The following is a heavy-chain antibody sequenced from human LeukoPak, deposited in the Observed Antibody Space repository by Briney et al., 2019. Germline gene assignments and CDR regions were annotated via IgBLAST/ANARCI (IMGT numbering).Heavy chain of an antibody. CDR3: ARDYPGDAFDI. CDR2: IYDIGSA. J-gene: IGHJ3*02. Sequence: SETLSLTCSVSGGSISSFYWSCIRQPPGRGLEWIGYIYDIGSARYNPSLKSRVTISVDTSKNQFSLRLSSVTAADTAIYYCARDYPGDAFDIWGQGTMVTVSS. CDR1: GGSISSFY. V-gene: IGHV4-59*01.